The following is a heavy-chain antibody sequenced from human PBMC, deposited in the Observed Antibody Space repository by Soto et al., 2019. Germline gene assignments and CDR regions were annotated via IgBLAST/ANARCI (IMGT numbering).Heavy chain of an antibody. D-gene: IGHD3-22*01. CDR2: IYWDDDK. J-gene: IGHJ4*02. V-gene: IGHV2-5*02. CDR3: AHSVAYYYDGSGPGHFDY. CDR1: GFSLSTSGVG. Sequence: QITLKESGPTLVKPTQTLTLTCTFSGFSLSTSGVGVGWIRQPPGKALEWLALIYWDDDKRYSPSLKSRLTITNDTSKNQVVLTMTNMDPVDTAPYYCAHSVAYYYDGSGPGHFDYWGQGTLVTVSS.